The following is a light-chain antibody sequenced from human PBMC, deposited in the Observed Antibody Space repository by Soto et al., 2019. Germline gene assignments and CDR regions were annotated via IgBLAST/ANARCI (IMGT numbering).Light chain of an antibody. Sequence: DIQMTQSPSSVSASVGDRVTITCRASQGISTWVAWYQQKPGKAPKLLIYAASTLQSGVPSRFSGSASGTDFTLTISSLQPEDFETYYCQQANSFPLTFGGGTKVDIK. CDR2: AAS. CDR1: QGISTW. J-gene: IGKJ4*01. V-gene: IGKV1-12*01. CDR3: QQANSFPLT.